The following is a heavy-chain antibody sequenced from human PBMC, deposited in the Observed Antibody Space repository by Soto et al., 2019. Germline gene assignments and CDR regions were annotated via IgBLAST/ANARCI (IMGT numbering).Heavy chain of an antibody. CDR1: GFSLTTSGVG. CDR3: AQSVRRTVFGFVTTTATYFDF. Sequence: QITLNESGPTVVSPTETLTLTCRFSGFSLTTSGVGVGWLRQSPGKAPEWLALIYRDDDKLYSASLKSRFTITTDMPKNHVVLSVSDLDSTDTATYYCAQSVRRTVFGFVTTTATYFDFCGQGSPVAISS. CDR2: IYRDDDK. D-gene: IGHD3-3*01. J-gene: IGHJ5*01. V-gene: IGHV2-5*02.